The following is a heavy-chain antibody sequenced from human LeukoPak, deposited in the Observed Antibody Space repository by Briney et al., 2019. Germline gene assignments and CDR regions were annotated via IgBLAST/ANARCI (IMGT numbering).Heavy chain of an antibody. CDR3: ARGPPRNYYGSGSYYDSYYFDY. V-gene: IGHV1-2*02. D-gene: IGHD3-10*01. CDR2: INPNSGGT. CDR1: GYTFTGYY. J-gene: IGHJ4*02. Sequence: ASVKVSCKASGYTFTGYYMHWVRQAPGQGLEWMGWINPNSGGTNYAQKFQGRVTMTRDTSISTAYMELSRLRSDDTAVYYCARGPPRNYYGSGSYYDSYYFDYWGQGTLVTVSS.